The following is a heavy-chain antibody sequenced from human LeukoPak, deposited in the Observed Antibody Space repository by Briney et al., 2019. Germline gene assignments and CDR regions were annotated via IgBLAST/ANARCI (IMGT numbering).Heavy chain of an antibody. CDR2: IYTSGST. J-gene: IGHJ5*02. CDR3: ARGPICSGGSCYWNWFDP. V-gene: IGHV4-4*07. D-gene: IGHD2-15*01. CDR1: GDSISSYY. Sequence: SETLSLTCTVSGDSISSYYWSWIRQPAGKGLEWIGRIYTSGSTNYNPSLKSRVTISVDTSKNQFSLKLSSVTAADTAVYYCARGPICSGGSCYWNWFDPWGQGTLVTVSS.